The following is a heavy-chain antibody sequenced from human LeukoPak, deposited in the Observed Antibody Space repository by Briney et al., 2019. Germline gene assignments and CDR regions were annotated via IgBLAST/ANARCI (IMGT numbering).Heavy chain of an antibody. Sequence: GGSPRLSCAASGFTFSSYSMNWVRQAPGKGLEWVSSISSSSYIYYADSVKGRFTISRDNAKNSLYLQMNSLRAEDTAVYYCARRVPSQVVTDYFDYWGQGTLVTVSS. J-gene: IGHJ4*02. CDR3: ARRVPSQVVTDYFDY. D-gene: IGHD3-22*01. CDR2: ISSSSYI. V-gene: IGHV3-21*01. CDR1: GFTFSSYS.